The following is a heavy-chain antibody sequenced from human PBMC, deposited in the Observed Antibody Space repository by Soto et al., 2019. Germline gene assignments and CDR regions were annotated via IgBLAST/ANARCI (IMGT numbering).Heavy chain of an antibody. CDR2: FVPLFGTT. J-gene: IGHJ4*02. CDR1: GGTFSGYV. V-gene: IGHV1-69*01. CDR3: AAHGLGVSSPPYFDI. D-gene: IGHD3-16*01. Sequence: QLVQSGSEVKKPGSSVKVSCQASGGTFSGYVVTWVRQAPGQGLEWMGEFVPLFGTTNYAQRFSGRITITAEESASTAYMELRTLRSDDTAVYYCAAHGLGVSSPPYFDICGQGTLVTVSS.